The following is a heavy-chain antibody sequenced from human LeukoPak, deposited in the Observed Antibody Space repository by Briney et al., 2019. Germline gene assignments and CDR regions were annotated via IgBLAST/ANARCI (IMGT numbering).Heavy chain of an antibody. CDR2: ISSSSSYI. D-gene: IGHD3-3*01. Sequence: PGGSLRLSXAASGFTFSSYSMNWVRQAPGKGLEWVSSISSSSSYIYYADSVKGRFTISRDNAKNSLYLQMNSLRAEDTAVYYCARESYYDFWSPDYWGQGTLVTVSS. CDR3: ARESYYDFWSPDY. J-gene: IGHJ4*02. V-gene: IGHV3-21*01. CDR1: GFTFSSYS.